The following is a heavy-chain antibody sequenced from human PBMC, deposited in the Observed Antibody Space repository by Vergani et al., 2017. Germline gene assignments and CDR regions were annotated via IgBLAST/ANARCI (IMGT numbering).Heavy chain of an antibody. CDR3: ASRSSTIANWFDP. Sequence: QVQLQESGPGLVKPSGTLSLTCAVSGGSISSSNWWSWVRQPPGKGLECIWDIYPSGSTNYNPSLKSRVTISLDKSKNQFSLKLTSVTAADTAVYYCASRSSTIANWFDPWGQGTLVTVSS. CDR2: IYPSGST. CDR1: GGSISSSNW. J-gene: IGHJ5*02. D-gene: IGHD2-2*01. V-gene: IGHV4-4*02.